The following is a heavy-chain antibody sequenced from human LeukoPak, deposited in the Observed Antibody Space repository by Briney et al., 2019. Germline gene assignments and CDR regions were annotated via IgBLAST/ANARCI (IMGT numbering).Heavy chain of an antibody. J-gene: IGHJ3*02. CDR1: GYTFTGYY. D-gene: IGHD3-22*01. CDR2: INPNSGGT. V-gene: IGHV1-2*02. CDR3: AVTMYYYDSSGYYYGGAFDI. Sequence: ASVKVSCKASGYTFTGYYMHWVRQAPGQGLEWMGWINPNSGGTNYAQKFQGRVTMTRDTSISTAYMGLSRLRSDDTAVYYCAVTMYYYDSSGYYYGGAFDIWGQGTMVTVSS.